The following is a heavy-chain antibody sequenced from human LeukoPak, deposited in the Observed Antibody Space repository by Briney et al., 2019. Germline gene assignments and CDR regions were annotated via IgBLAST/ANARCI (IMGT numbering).Heavy chain of an antibody. CDR2: IYYSGGT. CDR3: ARGRGGQQPFY. Sequence: SETLSLTCTVSGGSISSYYWSWIRQPPGKGLEWIGYIYYSGGTNYNPSLKSRVTISVDTSKNQFSLKLSSVTAADTAVYYCARGRGGQQPFYWGQGTLVTVSS. D-gene: IGHD6-13*01. J-gene: IGHJ4*02. CDR1: GGSISSYY. V-gene: IGHV4-59*13.